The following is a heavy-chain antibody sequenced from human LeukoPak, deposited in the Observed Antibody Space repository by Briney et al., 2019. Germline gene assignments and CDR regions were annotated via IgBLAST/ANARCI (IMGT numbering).Heavy chain of an antibody. Sequence: GGSLRLSCAASGFPSNAYWMTWVRQAPGKGLVWVANIRQDGDTKYYVDSVKGRFTISRDNAMNSLYLQMNSLRAEDTAIYYCARSLPYGTTWYGRSDFWGQGTLVTVSS. CDR3: ARSLPYGTTWYGRSDF. CDR2: IRQDGDTK. CDR1: GFPSNAYW. V-gene: IGHV3-7*03. D-gene: IGHD6-13*01. J-gene: IGHJ4*02.